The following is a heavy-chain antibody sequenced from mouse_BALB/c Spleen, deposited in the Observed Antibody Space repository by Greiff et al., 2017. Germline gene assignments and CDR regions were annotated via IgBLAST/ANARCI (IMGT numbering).Heavy chain of an antibody. Sequence: EVKLMESGGGLVQPGGSLKLSCAASGFTFSSYGMSWVRQTPDKRLELVATINSNGGSTYYPDSVKGRFTISRDNAKNTLYLQMSSLKSEDTAMYYCARAPRYGNYGYFDYWGQGTTLTVSS. CDR2: INSNGGST. V-gene: IGHV5-6-3*01. D-gene: IGHD2-10*02. CDR3: ARAPRYGNYGYFDY. J-gene: IGHJ2*01. CDR1: GFTFSSYG.